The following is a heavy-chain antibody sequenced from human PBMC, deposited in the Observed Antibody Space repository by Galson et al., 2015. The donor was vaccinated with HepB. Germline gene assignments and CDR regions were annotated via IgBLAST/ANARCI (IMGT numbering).Heavy chain of an antibody. CDR3: ASGDWQQLETGYFQH. CDR1: GYTFTGYY. CDR2: INPNSGGT. D-gene: IGHD6-13*01. V-gene: IGHV1-2*06. J-gene: IGHJ1*01. Sequence: SVKVSCKASGYTFTGYYMHWVRQAPGQGLEWMGRINPNSGGTNYAQKFQGRVTMTRDTSISTAYMELSRLRSDDTAVYYCASGDWQQLETGYFQHWGQGTLVTVSS.